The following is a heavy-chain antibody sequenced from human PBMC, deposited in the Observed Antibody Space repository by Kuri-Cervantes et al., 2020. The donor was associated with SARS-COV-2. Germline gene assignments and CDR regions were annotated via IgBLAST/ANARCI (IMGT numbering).Heavy chain of an antibody. CDR1: GFTFSSYS. J-gene: IGHJ4*02. CDR2: IKSKTDGGTT. Sequence: GESLKISCAASGFTFSSYSMNWVRQAPGKGLEWVGRIKSKTDGGTTDYAAPVKGRFTISRDDSKNTLYLQMNSLKTEDTAVYYCTTDQVGAVYWGQGTLVTVS. V-gene: IGHV3-15*01. CDR3: TTDQVGAVY. D-gene: IGHD1-26*01.